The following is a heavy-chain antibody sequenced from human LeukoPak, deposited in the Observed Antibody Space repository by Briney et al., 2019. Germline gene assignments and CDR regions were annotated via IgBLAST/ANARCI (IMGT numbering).Heavy chain of an antibody. J-gene: IGHJ4*02. Sequence: PGGSLRLSCAASGFTFSSYSMNWVRQAPGKGLEWVSSISSSSSYIYYADSVKGRFTISRDNAKNSLYLQTNSLRAEDTAVYYCARLSGIAAAIDYWGQGTLVTVSS. CDR3: ARLSGIAAAIDY. D-gene: IGHD6-13*01. V-gene: IGHV3-21*01. CDR1: GFTFSSYS. CDR2: ISSSSSYI.